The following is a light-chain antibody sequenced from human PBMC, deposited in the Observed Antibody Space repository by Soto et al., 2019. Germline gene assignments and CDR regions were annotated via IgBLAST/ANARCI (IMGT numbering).Light chain of an antibody. CDR1: QSISNY. Sequence: IVLTKSPASLSLSPGERASLSCRPSQSISNYLAWYQQRPGQAPGLLIYDASSRATGVPDRFSGSGSGTDFTLTISRLEPEDFAVYYCHQYGGSPGTLGQGTKVDIK. CDR3: HQYGGSPGT. V-gene: IGKV3-20*01. CDR2: DAS. J-gene: IGKJ1*01.